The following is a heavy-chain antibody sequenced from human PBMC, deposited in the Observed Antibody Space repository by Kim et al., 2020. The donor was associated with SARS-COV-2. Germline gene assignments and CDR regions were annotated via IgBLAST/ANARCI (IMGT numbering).Heavy chain of an antibody. Sequence: GYVDSGRGRFTISRDNGANSLYLQMDSLRPEDTALYYCAKGGGSGTYSGDYWGQGTLVTVSS. CDR3: AKGGGSGTYSGDY. D-gene: IGHD3-10*01. J-gene: IGHJ4*02. V-gene: IGHV3-9*01.